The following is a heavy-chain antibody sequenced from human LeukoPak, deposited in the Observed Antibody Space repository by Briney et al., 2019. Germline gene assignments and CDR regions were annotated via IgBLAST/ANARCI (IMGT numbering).Heavy chain of an antibody. J-gene: IGHJ4*02. CDR1: GYTFTGYY. V-gene: IGHV1-2*02. Sequence: GASVKVSCKASGYTFTGYYMHWVRQAPGQGLEWMGWINPNSGGTNYAQKFQGRVTMTRDTSISTAYMELSRLRSDDTAVYYCARNLRPWGARGVMDYWGQGTLVTVSS. D-gene: IGHD3-10*01. CDR3: ARNLRPWGARGVMDY. CDR2: INPNSGGT.